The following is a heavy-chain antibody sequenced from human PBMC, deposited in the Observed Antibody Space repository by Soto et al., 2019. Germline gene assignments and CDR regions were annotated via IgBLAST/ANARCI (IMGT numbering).Heavy chain of an antibody. J-gene: IGHJ4*02. V-gene: IGHV4-31*03. CDR2: IYYSGST. Sequence: SETLSLTCTVSGGSISSGGYYWSWIRQHPGKGLEWIGYIYYSGSTYYNPSLKSRVTISVDTSKNQFSLKLSSVTAADTAVYYCARVLRVYSYGYPDYWGQGTLVTVSP. D-gene: IGHD5-18*01. CDR3: ARVLRVYSYGYPDY. CDR1: GGSISSGGYY.